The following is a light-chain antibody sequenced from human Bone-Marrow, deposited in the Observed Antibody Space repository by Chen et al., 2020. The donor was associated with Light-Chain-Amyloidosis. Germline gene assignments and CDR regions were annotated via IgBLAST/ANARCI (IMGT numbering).Light chain of an antibody. CDR1: QFISSY. CDR3: QQSYTSPYT. J-gene: IGKJ4*01. CDR2: GAS. V-gene: IGKV1-39*01. Sequence: DIQLTQSPSSRSAFVGDRVTFTCRPSQFISSYLSWYQQRPGKAPKLLIFGASSLPSGVPSRFSGSESGTDFTLTSSSLEPEDFAIYYCQQSYTSPYTLGGGTKVEI.